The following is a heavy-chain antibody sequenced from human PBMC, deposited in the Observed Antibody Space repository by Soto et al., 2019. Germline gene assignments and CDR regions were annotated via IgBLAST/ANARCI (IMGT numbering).Heavy chain of an antibody. Sequence: QVQLVESGGGVVQPGRSLRLSCAASGFTFSSYGMHWVRQAPGKGLEWVAVISYDGSNKYYADSVKGRFTISRDNSKNTLYLQMNSLRAEDTAVYYCAKDGGQLGFDYWGQGTLVTVSS. CDR2: ISYDGSNK. J-gene: IGHJ4*02. CDR1: GFTFSSYG. V-gene: IGHV3-30*18. D-gene: IGHD6-13*01. CDR3: AKDGGQLGFDY.